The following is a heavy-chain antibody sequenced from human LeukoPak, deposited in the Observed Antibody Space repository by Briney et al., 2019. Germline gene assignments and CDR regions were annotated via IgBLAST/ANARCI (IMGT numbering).Heavy chain of an antibody. V-gene: IGHV1-18*01. J-gene: IGHJ4*02. Sequence: GASVKVSCKAYGYTFTSYGISWVRQAPGQGLEWMGWISAYNGNTNYAQKLQGRVTMTTDTSTSTAYMELRSLRSDDTAVYYCARDRRYCTNGVCYFDYWGQGTLVTVSS. D-gene: IGHD2-8*01. CDR1: GYTFTSYG. CDR2: ISAYNGNT. CDR3: ARDRRYCTNGVCYFDY.